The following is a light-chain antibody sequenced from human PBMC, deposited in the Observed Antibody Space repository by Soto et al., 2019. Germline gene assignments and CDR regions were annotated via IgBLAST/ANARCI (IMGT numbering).Light chain of an antibody. CDR1: SGYSNYK. J-gene: IGLJ1*01. Sequence: QLVLTQPPSASASQGASVTLTCTLSSGYSNYKVDWYQQRPGKGPRFVMRVGTGGIVGSKGDGIPDRFSVLGSGLNRYLTINNIQEEDESDYYCGADHGGGSNFVYVFGTGTKVTVL. V-gene: IGLV9-49*01. CDR2: VGTGGIVG. CDR3: GADHGGGSNFVYV.